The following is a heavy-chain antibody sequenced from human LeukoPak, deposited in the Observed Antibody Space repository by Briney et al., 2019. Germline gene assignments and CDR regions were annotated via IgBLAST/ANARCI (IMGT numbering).Heavy chain of an antibody. CDR3: ARDRLGGSEDY. Sequence: GGSLRLSCAASGFTFSSYWMSWVRQAPGKGLEWVANIKRDGSEKYYVDSVEGRFTISRDNAKNSLYLQMNSLRAEDTAVYYCARDRLGGSEDYWGQGTLVTVSS. CDR1: GFTFSSYW. V-gene: IGHV3-7*01. D-gene: IGHD3-16*01. J-gene: IGHJ4*02. CDR2: IKRDGSEK.